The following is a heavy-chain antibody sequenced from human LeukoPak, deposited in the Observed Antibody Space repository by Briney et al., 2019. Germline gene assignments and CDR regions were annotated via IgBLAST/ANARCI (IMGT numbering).Heavy chain of an antibody. V-gene: IGHV4-59*12. CDR2: IFYSGST. Sequence: PSETLSLTCTVSGGSISSYYWSWIRQPPGRGLEWIGYIFYSGSTNHNPSLKSRVTISVDTSKNQFSLKLSSVTAADTAVYYCAGDYRGSLDYWGQGTLVTVSS. CDR3: AGDYRGSLDY. CDR1: GGSISSYY. D-gene: IGHD4-11*01. J-gene: IGHJ4*02.